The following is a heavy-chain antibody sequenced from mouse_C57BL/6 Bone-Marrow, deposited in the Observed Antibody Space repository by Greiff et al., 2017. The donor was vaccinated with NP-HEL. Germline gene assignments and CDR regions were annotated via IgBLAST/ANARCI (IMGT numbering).Heavy chain of an antibody. J-gene: IGHJ2*01. CDR1: GFTFSDYG. D-gene: IGHD1-1*01. CDR3: ARGGISYFDY. CDR2: ISRGSSTI. V-gene: IGHV5-17*01. Sequence: EVQGVESGGGLVKPGGSLKLSCAASGFTFSDYGMHWVRQAPEQGLEWVAYISRGSSTIYYADTVKGRFAISRDNAKNTLFLQMTSLRSEDTAMYYCARGGISYFDYWGQGTTLTVSS.